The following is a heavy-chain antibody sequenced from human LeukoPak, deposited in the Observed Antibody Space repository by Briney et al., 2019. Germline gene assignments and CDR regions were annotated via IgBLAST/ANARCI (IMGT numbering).Heavy chain of an antibody. CDR3: ACYSVLGRTFDC. CDR1: GASMNDYY. J-gene: IGHJ4*02. D-gene: IGHD4-11*01. CDR2: VHHSFSS. V-gene: IGHV4-59*01. Sequence: PSETLSLTCAVSGASMNDYYWSWIRQTPGKGLEWIGHVHHSFSSNFSPSLKSRVTMSMDTSKSQFSLRVTSVTAADTAVYYCACYSVLGRTFDCWGQGTQVTVSS.